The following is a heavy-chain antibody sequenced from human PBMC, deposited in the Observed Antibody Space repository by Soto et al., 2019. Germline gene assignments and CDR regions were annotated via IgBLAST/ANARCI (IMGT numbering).Heavy chain of an antibody. D-gene: IGHD6-19*01. CDR2: ISATGGDT. CDR3: AKEMIIGCRYDY. Sequence: PGGSLRLSCAASGFTFSNHAMSWVRQAPGGGLEWVSAISATGGDTYYADFVTGRFTVSRDNSKNTLFLQMNSLSAEDTAVYYCAKEMIIGCRYDYWGQGTLVTVSS. CDR1: GFTFSNHA. V-gene: IGHV3-23*01. J-gene: IGHJ4*02.